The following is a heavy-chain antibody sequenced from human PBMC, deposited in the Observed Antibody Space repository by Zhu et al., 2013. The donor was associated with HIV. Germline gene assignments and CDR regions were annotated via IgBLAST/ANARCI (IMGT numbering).Heavy chain of an antibody. V-gene: IGHV1-3*01. CDR1: GYTFTSYA. CDR2: INAGNGNT. D-gene: IGHD5-18*01. J-gene: IGHJ6*02. Sequence: QVQLVQSGAEVKKPGASVKVSCKASGYTFTSYAMHWVRQAPGQRLEWMGWINAGNGNTKYSQKFQGRVTITRDTSASTAYMELSSLRSEDTAVYYCARDIEDTAMVIYYYYGMDVWGQGTTVTVSS. CDR3: ARDIEDTAMVIYYYYGMDV.